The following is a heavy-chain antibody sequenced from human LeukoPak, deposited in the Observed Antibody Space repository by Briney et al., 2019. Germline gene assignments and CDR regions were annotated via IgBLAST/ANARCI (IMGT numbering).Heavy chain of an antibody. V-gene: IGHV4-4*07. CDR3: ARVLSGRGSLYSYYYYMDV. J-gene: IGHJ6*03. CDR2: IYTSGST. Sequence: SETLSLTCTVSGGSISSYYWSWIRQPAGKGLEWIGRIYTSGSTNYNPSLKSRVTISVDTSKNQFSLKLSSVTAADTAVYYCARVLSGRGSLYSYYYYMDVWGKGTTVTISS. D-gene: IGHD3-10*01. CDR1: GGSISSYY.